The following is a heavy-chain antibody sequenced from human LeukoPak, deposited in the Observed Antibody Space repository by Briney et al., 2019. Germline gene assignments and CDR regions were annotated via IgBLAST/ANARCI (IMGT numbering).Heavy chain of an antibody. Sequence: AGSLRLSCAASGFTFSSYAMSWVRQAPGKGLEWVSAISGSGGSTYYADSVKGRFTISRDNSKNTLYLQMNSLRAEDTAVYYCAKVGGYSYGYDYWGQGTLVTVSS. CDR2: ISGSGGST. J-gene: IGHJ4*02. CDR3: AKVGGYSYGYDY. CDR1: GFTFSSYA. D-gene: IGHD5-18*01. V-gene: IGHV3-23*01.